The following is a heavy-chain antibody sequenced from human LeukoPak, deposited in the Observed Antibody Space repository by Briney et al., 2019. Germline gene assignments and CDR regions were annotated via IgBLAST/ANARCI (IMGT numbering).Heavy chain of an antibody. J-gene: IGHJ6*02. CDR1: GFTFSSYG. Sequence: GRSLRLSCAASGFTFSSYGMHWVRQAPGKGLEWVAVISYDGSSKYYADSVKGRFTISRDNSKNTLYLQMNSLRAEDTAVYYCAKEARYSSSWYYYYYGMDVWGQGTTVTVSS. V-gene: IGHV3-30*18. D-gene: IGHD6-13*01. CDR2: ISYDGSSK. CDR3: AKEARYSSSWYYYYYGMDV.